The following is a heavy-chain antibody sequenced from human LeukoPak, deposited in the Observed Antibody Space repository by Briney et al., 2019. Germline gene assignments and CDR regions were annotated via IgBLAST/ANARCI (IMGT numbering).Heavy chain of an antibody. CDR3: AREEDYGGNSGDY. Sequence: GGSLRLSCAASGFTFSSYSMNWVRQAPGKGLEWVSSISSSSSYIYYADSVKGRFTISRDNAKNSLYLQMNSLRAEDTAVYYCAREEDYGGNSGDYWGQGTLVTVSS. CDR1: GFTFSSYS. J-gene: IGHJ4*02. V-gene: IGHV3-21*01. D-gene: IGHD4-23*01. CDR2: ISSSSSYI.